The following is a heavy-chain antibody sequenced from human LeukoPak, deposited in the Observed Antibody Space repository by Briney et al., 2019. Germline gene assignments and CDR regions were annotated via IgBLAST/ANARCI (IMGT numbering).Heavy chain of an antibody. CDR2: IYTSGST. V-gene: IGHV4-4*07. D-gene: IGHD5-18*01. J-gene: IGHJ3*02. CDR1: GGSISSYY. CDR3: ARDIGTAMGGGDAFDI. Sequence: PSETLSLTCTVSGGSISSYYWSWIRQPAGKGLEWIGRIYTSGSTNYNPSLKSRVTMSVDTSKNQFSLKLSSVTAADTAVYYCARDIGTAMGGGDAFDIWGQGTMVTVSS.